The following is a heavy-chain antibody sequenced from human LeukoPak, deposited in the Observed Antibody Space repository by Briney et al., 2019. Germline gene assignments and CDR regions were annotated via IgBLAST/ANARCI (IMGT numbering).Heavy chain of an antibody. Sequence: GGSLRLTCAASGFTFSTYAVHWVRQAPGKGLEWVAVISYDGSKRYYADSVKGRFTISRDNSKNAFLQMNSLRAEDTAVYYCARDYGTSGSYFDFFDYWGQGTLVTVSS. CDR1: GFTFSTYA. V-gene: IGHV3-30-3*01. CDR2: ISYDGSKR. CDR3: ARDYGTSGSYFDFFDY. J-gene: IGHJ4*02. D-gene: IGHD3-22*01.